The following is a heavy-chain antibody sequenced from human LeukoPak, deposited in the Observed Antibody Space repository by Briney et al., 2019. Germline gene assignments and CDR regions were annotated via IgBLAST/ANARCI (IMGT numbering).Heavy chain of an antibody. V-gene: IGHV3-30*18. CDR2: ISYDGQTK. J-gene: IGHJ6*02. Sequence: PGGSLRLSCAASGFTFSSYGMHWVRQAPGKGLEWVALISYDGQTKYYADSVKGRFTISRHNSENTLYLQMNSLRIEDTAVYYCAKPGATRRDFYYYGMDVWGQGTPVTVSS. CDR1: GFTFSSYG. D-gene: IGHD1-26*01. CDR3: AKPGATRRDFYYYGMDV.